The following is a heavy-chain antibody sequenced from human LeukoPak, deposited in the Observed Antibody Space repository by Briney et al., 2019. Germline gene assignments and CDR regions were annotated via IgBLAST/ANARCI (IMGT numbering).Heavy chain of an antibody. CDR2: IYYSGST. J-gene: IGHJ5*02. D-gene: IGHD3-22*01. CDR3: ARHYYDSSGSPFLNWFDP. V-gene: IGHV4-39*01. CDR1: GGSISSSSYY. Sequence: PSETLSLTCTVSGGSISSSSYYWGWIRQPPGKGLEWIGSIYYSGSTYYNPSLKSRVTISVDTSKKQFSLKLSSVTAADTAVYYCARHYYDSSGSPFLNWFDPWGQGTLVTVSS.